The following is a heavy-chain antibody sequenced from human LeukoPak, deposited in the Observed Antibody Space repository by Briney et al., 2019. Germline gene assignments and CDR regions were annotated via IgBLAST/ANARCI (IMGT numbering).Heavy chain of an antibody. D-gene: IGHD2-8*01. Sequence: GGSLRLSCAASGFTFSSYGMHWVRQAPGKGLEWVSVVSYDGRNKYYADSVKGRFTVSRDNSNDTLYLQMNSLTADDTAVYYCAKSYNGGYPSNWFDPWGQGTQVTVSS. J-gene: IGHJ5*02. V-gene: IGHV3-30*18. CDR3: AKSYNGGYPSNWFDP. CDR2: VSYDGRNK. CDR1: GFTFSSYG.